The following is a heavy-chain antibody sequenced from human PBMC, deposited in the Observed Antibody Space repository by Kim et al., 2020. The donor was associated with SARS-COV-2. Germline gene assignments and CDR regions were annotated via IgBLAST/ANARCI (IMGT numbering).Heavy chain of an antibody. CDR3: ARRTRSGSQGLDV. V-gene: IGHV4-59*08. CDR2: IYYSGST. J-gene: IGHJ6*02. Sequence: SETLSLTCTVSGGSMNTYSWSWIRQPPGKGLEWIGYIYYSGSTNYNPSLKSRLTMSVDTSKNQFSLKLNSVTAADTAVYYCARRTRSGSQGLDVWGQGTT. D-gene: IGHD3-3*01. CDR1: GGSMNTYS.